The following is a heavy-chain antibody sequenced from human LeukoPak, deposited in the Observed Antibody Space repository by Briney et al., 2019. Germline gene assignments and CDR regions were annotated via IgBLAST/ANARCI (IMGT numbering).Heavy chain of an antibody. J-gene: IGHJ4*02. V-gene: IGHV4-34*01. Sequence: SETLSLTCAVYGGSFSGYYWSWIRQPPGKGLEWIGEINHSGSTNYNPSLKSRVTISVDTSKNQFSLKLSSVTAADTAVYYCARRRVIAARRFDYWGQGTLVTVSS. CDR1: GGSFSGYY. CDR3: ARRRVIAARRFDY. CDR2: INHSGST. D-gene: IGHD6-6*01.